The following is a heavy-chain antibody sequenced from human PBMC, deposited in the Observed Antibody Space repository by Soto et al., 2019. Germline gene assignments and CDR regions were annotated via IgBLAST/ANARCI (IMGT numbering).Heavy chain of an antibody. J-gene: IGHJ6*02. D-gene: IGHD7-27*01. V-gene: IGHV3-48*02. Sequence: GGSLRLSCAASGFTFSSYSMNWVRQAPGKGLEWVSYISSSSSTIYYADSVKGRFTISRDNAKNSLYLQMNSLRDEDTAVYYCARDKLGIFLLHYLLAVCGQGATVPVSS. CDR2: ISSSSSTI. CDR3: ARDKLGIFLLHYLLAV. CDR1: GFTFSSYS.